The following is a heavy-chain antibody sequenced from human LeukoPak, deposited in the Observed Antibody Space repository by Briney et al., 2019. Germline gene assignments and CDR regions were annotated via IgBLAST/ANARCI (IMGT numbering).Heavy chain of an antibody. Sequence: ASVKVSCKASGYTFTGYYMHWVRQAPGQGLEWMGWINPNSGGTNYAQKFQGRVTMTRDTSISTAYMELSRLRSDDTAVYYCARDRAVDSGPDYWGQGTLVTVSS. CDR2: INPNSGGT. J-gene: IGHJ4*02. CDR1: GYTFTGYY. D-gene: IGHD1-26*01. CDR3: ARDRAVDSGPDY. V-gene: IGHV1-2*02.